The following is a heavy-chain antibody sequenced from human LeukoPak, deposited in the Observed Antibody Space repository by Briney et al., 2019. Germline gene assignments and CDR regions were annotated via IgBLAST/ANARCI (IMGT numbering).Heavy chain of an antibody. CDR1: GGSIISSNW. Sequence: SGTLSLTCAVSGGSIISSNWWSWVRRPPGKGLEWIGEVYHSGSTNYNPSLKSRVTISVDKSKNHFSLNLTSLTAADTAVYFCARDPYCTGGGCYHRFDSWGQGALVTVSS. CDR2: VYHSGST. D-gene: IGHD2-15*01. V-gene: IGHV4-4*02. J-gene: IGHJ4*02. CDR3: ARDPYCTGGGCYHRFDS.